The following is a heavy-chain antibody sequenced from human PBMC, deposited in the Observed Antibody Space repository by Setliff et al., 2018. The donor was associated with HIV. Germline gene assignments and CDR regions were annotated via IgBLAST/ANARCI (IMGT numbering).Heavy chain of an antibody. CDR3: VRDKWLVPDTFDI. V-gene: IGHV3-20*04. Sequence: GGSLRLSCAASGFIFSSKWMHWVRQVPGKGLEWVSGINWNGGSTGCVDSVKGRFTISRDNAKNSLYLQMNSLRAEDMALYYCVRDKWLVPDTFDIWGQGTMVTVSS. D-gene: IGHD6-19*01. CDR2: INWNGGST. J-gene: IGHJ3*02. CDR1: GFIFSSKW.